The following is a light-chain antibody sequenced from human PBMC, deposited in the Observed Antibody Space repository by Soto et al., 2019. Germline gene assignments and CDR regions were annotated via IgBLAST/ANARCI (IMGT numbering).Light chain of an antibody. V-gene: IGKV3-15*01. CDR1: QSVSSN. J-gene: IGKJ4*01. CDR3: QQYSAWPLT. CDR2: GVS. Sequence: EVVMTQSPATLSVSPGERATLSCRASQSVSSNFLAWYQNKPGQAPRLLIYGVSNRATGIPAKFRGSGSGTEFNLTISSLQSEDFAVYYCQQYSAWPLTFGGGTKVEI.